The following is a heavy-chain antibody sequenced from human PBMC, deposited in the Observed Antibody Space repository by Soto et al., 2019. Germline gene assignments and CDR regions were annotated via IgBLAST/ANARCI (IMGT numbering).Heavy chain of an antibody. CDR1: GYTFTSYY. CDR3: ARDYGGHSGDY. V-gene: IGHV1-46*01. CDR2: INPSGGST. J-gene: IGHJ4*02. Sequence: ASVKVSCKASGYTFTSYYMHWVRQAPGQGLEWMGIINPSGGSTSYAQKFQGRVTMTRDTSTSTVYMELSSLGSEDTAVYYWARDYGGHSGDYWGQGTLVTVSS. D-gene: IGHD4-17*01.